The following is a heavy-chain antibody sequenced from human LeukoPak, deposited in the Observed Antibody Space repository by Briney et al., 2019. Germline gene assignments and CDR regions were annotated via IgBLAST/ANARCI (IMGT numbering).Heavy chain of an antibody. Sequence: ASVKVSCTASGYTFTGYYMHWVRQAPGQGLEWMGWINPNSGGTNYAQKFQGRVTMTRDTSISTAYMELSRLRSDDTAVYYCARDGYYGSGSYPPNWFDPWGQGTLVTVSS. V-gene: IGHV1-2*02. CDR1: GYTFTGYY. CDR3: ARDGYYGSGSYPPNWFDP. CDR2: INPNSGGT. J-gene: IGHJ5*02. D-gene: IGHD3-10*01.